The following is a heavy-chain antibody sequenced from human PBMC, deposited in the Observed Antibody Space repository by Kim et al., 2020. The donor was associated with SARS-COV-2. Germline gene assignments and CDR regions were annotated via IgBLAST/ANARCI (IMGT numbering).Heavy chain of an antibody. CDR2: IYYSGST. D-gene: IGHD3-22*01. J-gene: IGHJ4*02. Sequence: SETLSLTCTVSGGSISSGGYYWSWIRQHPGKGLEWIGYIYYSGSTYYNPSLKSRVTISVDTSKNQFSLKLSSVTAADTAVYYCARSPDSSGYYYLGYYFDYWGQGTLVTVSS. V-gene: IGHV4-31*03. CDR1: GGSISSGGYY. CDR3: ARSPDSSGYYYLGYYFDY.